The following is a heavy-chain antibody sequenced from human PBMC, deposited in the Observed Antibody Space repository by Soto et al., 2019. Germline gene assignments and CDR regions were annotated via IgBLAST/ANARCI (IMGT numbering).Heavy chain of an antibody. CDR3: AKDGPYYYGSGSYLNDYGMDV. J-gene: IGHJ6*02. D-gene: IGHD3-10*01. V-gene: IGHV3-23*01. Sequence: PGGSLRLSCAASGFTFSSYAMSWVRQAPGKGLEWVSAISGSGGSTYYADSVKGRFTISRDNSKNTLYLQMNSLRAEDTAVYYCAKDGPYYYGSGSYLNDYGMDVWGQGTTVTVSS. CDR1: GFTFSSYA. CDR2: ISGSGGST.